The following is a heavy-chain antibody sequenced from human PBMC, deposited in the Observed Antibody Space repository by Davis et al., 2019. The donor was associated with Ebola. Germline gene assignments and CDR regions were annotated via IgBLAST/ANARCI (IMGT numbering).Heavy chain of an antibody. CDR3: TRSSLFSPCDY. CDR2: INPGDGST. CDR1: GYTFTSYY. Sequence: ASVKVSCKASGYTFTSYYMHWVRQAPGQGLEWMGIINPGDGSTTFPQKFQGRVTVTSDTSTTTVYMELTSVTSEDTAMYYCTRSSLFSPCDYWGQGTLVTVSS. J-gene: IGHJ4*02. V-gene: IGHV1-46*01.